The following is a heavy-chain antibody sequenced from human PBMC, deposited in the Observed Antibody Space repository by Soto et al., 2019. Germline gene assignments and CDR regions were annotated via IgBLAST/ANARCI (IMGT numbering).Heavy chain of an antibody. CDR2: IYYIGTS. J-gene: IGHJ4*01. CDR3: ARLRDGYNPFDN. D-gene: IGHD5-12*01. CDR1: GGSISSGAYY. V-gene: IGHV4-30-4*01. Sequence: SETLSLTCTVSGGSISSGAYYWSWVRQPPGKGLEWIGYIYYIGTSYYSPSLKSRVTISVDTSKNQFSLRLSSVTAADSAVYYRARLRDGYNPFDNWGHGTLVTVSS.